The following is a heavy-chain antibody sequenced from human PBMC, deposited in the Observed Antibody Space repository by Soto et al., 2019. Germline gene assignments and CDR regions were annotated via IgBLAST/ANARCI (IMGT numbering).Heavy chain of an antibody. CDR2: IYPGDSDT. J-gene: IGHJ3*01. Sequence: LGESLKISCKGSGYNFAHYWIGWVRQMPGKGLEWMGIIYPGDSDTKHSPSFQGQVTISVDKSINTASLQWNSLKASDTAMYYCARHGGYYDSSGTDACDVWGQGTMVTVSS. D-gene: IGHD3-22*01. CDR3: ARHGGYYDSSGTDACDV. V-gene: IGHV5-51*01. CDR1: GYNFAHYW.